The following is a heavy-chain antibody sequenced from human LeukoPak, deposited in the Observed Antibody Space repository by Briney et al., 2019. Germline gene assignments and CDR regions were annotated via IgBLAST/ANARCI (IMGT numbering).Heavy chain of an antibody. J-gene: IGHJ4*02. CDR2: ISGSGGST. CDR3: ARAPYDSSGYHDY. Sequence: PGGSLRLSCAASGFTFSSYAMSWVRQAPGKGLEWVSAISGSGGSTYYADSVKGRFTISRDNSKNTLYLQMNSLRAEGTALYYCARAPYDSSGYHDYWGQGTLVIVSS. CDR1: GFTFSSYA. D-gene: IGHD3-22*01. V-gene: IGHV3-23*01.